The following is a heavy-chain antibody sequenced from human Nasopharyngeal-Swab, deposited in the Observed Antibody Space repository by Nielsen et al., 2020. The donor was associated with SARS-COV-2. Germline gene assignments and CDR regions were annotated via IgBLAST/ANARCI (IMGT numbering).Heavy chain of an antibody. V-gene: IGHV3-23*01. CDR3: VKGGYLHDYINYGDWFDP. CDR2: ISGAGSST. Sequence: GASLKISCVASGFTFSSYAMSWVRQAPGKGLNWVSAISGAGSSTYYADSVKGRFTISRDNSKNTLYLQMNSLRAEDTALYYCVKGGYLHDYINYGDWFDPWGLGTLVTVSS. J-gene: IGHJ5*02. D-gene: IGHD4-11*01. CDR1: GFTFSSYA.